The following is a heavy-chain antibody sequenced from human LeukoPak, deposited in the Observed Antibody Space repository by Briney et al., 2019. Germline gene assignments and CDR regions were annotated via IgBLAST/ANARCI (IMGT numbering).Heavy chain of an antibody. D-gene: IGHD6-19*01. CDR2: ISYDGSNK. J-gene: IGHJ4*02. V-gene: IGHV3-30*04. CDR3: AKALGSGWYEGNY. Sequence: PGGSLRLSCAASGFTFSSYAMHWVRQAPGKGLEWVAVISYDGSNKYYADSVKGRFTISRDNSKNTLYLQMNSLRAEDTAVYYCAKALGSGWYEGNYWGQGTLVTVSS. CDR1: GFTFSSYA.